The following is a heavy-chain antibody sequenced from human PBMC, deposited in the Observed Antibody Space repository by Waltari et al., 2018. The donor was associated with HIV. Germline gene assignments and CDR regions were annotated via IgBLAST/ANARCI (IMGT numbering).Heavy chain of an antibody. CDR2: IYPGDFDT. CDR3: ARIRVGSDDAADV. J-gene: IGHJ3*01. CDR1: AYSFTSYW. D-gene: IGHD1-26*01. V-gene: IGHV5-51*01. Sequence: DVQLVQSGAEVKKPGESLRISCKASAYSFTSYWIAWVRQKPGQGLEWMGVIYPGDFDTRYSPSFQGQVTISADKSLTTAYVQWKRLKALDTAIYYCARIRVGSDDAADVWGQGTMVIVSS.